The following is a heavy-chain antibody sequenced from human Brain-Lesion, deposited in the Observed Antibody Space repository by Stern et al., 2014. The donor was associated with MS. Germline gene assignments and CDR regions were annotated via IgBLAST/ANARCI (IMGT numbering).Heavy chain of an antibody. V-gene: IGHV1-3*01. CDR3: ARDDHRDSSGHYAPFDY. J-gene: IGHJ4*02. D-gene: IGHD3-22*01. CDR2: INGVDDKT. Sequence: VHLVESGAEVKKPGASVKVSCKASGYTFIRYAMQWVRQAPGQRLEWMGRINGVDDKTKYSHKFQGRVTITRDTSANTVYMELGSLRSEDTAVYYCARDDHRDSSGHYAPFDYWGQGTRVTVSS. CDR1: GYTFIRYA.